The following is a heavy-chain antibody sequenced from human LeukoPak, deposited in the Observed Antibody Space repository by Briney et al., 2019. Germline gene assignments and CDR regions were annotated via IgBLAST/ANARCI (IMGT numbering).Heavy chain of an antibody. CDR3: TRAALPAAIRSLNSNWYDP. CDR2: IIPIFDTA. Sequence: ASVKVSCKASGGTFSSYSISWVRQAPGQGLEWMGGIIPIFDTANYAQKFQGRVTITTDESTNTAYMELSSLRSDDTAVYYCTRAALPAAIRSLNSNWYDPWGQGTLVTVSS. D-gene: IGHD2-2*02. CDR1: GGTFSSYS. V-gene: IGHV1-69*05. J-gene: IGHJ5*02.